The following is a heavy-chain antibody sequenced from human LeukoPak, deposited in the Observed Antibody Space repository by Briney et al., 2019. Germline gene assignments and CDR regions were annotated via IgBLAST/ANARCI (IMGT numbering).Heavy chain of an antibody. CDR3: ARVGPYTYPVY. Sequence: SETLSLTCTVSGGSISSYYWSWIRQPPGKGLEWIGYIYYSGSTNYNPSLKSRVTISVDTSKNQFSLKLSSVTAADTAVYYCARVGPYTYPVYWGQGTLVTVSS. J-gene: IGHJ4*02. CDR2: IYYSGST. V-gene: IGHV4-59*01. CDR1: GGSISSYY. D-gene: IGHD3-16*01.